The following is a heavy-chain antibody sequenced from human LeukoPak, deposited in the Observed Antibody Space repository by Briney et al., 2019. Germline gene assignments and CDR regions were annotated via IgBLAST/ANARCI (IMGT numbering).Heavy chain of an antibody. J-gene: IGHJ5*02. CDR3: VRQSEAAGTFWFDP. Sequence: SETLSLTCTVSGGSISSHYWSWIRQPPGKGLEWIGYIYYTGRTNYSPSLKSRVTISVDTSKNQFSLRLSSMTAADTAMYYCVRQSEAAGTFWFDPWGQGTLVTVSS. CDR2: IYYTGRT. D-gene: IGHD6-13*01. CDR1: GGSISSHY. V-gene: IGHV4-59*08.